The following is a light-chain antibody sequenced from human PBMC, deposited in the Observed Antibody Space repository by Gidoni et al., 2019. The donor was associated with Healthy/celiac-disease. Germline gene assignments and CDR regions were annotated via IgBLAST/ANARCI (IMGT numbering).Light chain of an antibody. V-gene: IGKV3-20*01. CDR1: QSVSSSY. CDR2: GAS. CDR3: QQNYSTPRT. Sequence: TLPSASVEDAAPSCRASQSVSSSYLAWYQQKPGQAPRLLIYGASSRATGIPDRFSGSGSGTDFTLTISSLEPEDFAAYYCQQNYSTPRTFGQGTKVEIK. J-gene: IGKJ1*01.